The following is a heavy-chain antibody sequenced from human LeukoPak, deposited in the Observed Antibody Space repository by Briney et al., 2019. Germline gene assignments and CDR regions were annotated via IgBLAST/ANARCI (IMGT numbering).Heavy chain of an antibody. D-gene: IGHD5-24*01. CDR2: IYHSGDT. J-gene: IGHJ4*02. CDR3: ARWQDGYDYRGLDF. Sequence: SGALSLTCVLSGASITTTHWWTWVRQPPGTGLEWIGDIYHSGDTNYSPSLKSRVTISIDKSKNHFSLSLKSVTAADTAVYYCARWQDGYDYRGLDFWGQGALVTVFS. CDR1: GASITTTHW. V-gene: IGHV4-4*02.